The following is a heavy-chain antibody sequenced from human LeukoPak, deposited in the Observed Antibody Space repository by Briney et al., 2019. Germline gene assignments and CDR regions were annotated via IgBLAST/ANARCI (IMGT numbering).Heavy chain of an antibody. J-gene: IGHJ4*02. CDR1: GGSFSGYY. Sequence: SETLSLTCAVYGGSFSGYYWSWIRQPPGKGLEWIGEINHSGSTNYNPSLKSRVTISVDTSKNQFSLKLSSVTTADTAVYYCARAPVDGLGYYFDYWGQGTLVTVSS. CDR2: INHSGST. CDR3: ARAPVDGLGYYFDY. D-gene: IGHD3-16*01. V-gene: IGHV4-34*01.